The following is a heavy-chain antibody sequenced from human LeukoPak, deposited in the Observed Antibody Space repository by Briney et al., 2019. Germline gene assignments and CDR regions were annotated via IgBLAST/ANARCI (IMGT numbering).Heavy chain of an antibody. D-gene: IGHD6-13*01. CDR1: GFTFSSYG. CDR2: ISYDGSNK. J-gene: IGHJ4*02. CDR3: AKGLSSSYFDY. Sequence: GGSLRLSCAASGFTFSSYGMHWVRQAPGKGLEWVAVISYDGSNKYYADSVKGRITISRENSKKTLYLQMNSLRAEDTAVYYCAKGLSSSYFDYWGQGTLVTVSS. V-gene: IGHV3-30*18.